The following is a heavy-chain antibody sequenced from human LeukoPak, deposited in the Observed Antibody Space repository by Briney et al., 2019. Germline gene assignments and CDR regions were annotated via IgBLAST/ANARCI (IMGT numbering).Heavy chain of an antibody. D-gene: IGHD3-3*01. J-gene: IGHJ3*02. CDR1: GFTFSSYW. CDR3: ARVLRFLEWFAFDI. V-gene: IGHV3-7*01. Sequence: PGGSLRLSCAASGFTFSSYWTSWVRQAPGKGLEWVANIKQDGSEKYYVDSVKGRFTISRDNAKNSLYLQMNSLRAEDTAVYYCARVLRFLEWFAFDIWGQGTMVTVSS. CDR2: IKQDGSEK.